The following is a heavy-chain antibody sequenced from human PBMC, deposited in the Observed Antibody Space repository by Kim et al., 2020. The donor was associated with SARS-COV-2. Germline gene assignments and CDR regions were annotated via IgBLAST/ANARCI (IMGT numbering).Heavy chain of an antibody. Sequence: YAHSVEDRFTITGNNSMNTLYLQMNSRRAEDTAVYYCAKDLDSSGYSPDYWGQGTLVTVSS. V-gene: IGHV3-30*02. J-gene: IGHJ4*02. CDR3: AKDLDSSGYSPDY. D-gene: IGHD3-22*01.